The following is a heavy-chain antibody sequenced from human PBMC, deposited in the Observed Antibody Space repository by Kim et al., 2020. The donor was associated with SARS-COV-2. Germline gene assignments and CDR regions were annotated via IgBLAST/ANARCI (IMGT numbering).Heavy chain of an antibody. Sequence: AQKFQGRVTMTRDTSISTAYMELSRLRSDDTAVYYCARDGKVGATTTFDYWGQGTLVTVSS. CDR3: ARDGKVGATTTFDY. J-gene: IGHJ4*02. D-gene: IGHD1-26*01. V-gene: IGHV1-2*02.